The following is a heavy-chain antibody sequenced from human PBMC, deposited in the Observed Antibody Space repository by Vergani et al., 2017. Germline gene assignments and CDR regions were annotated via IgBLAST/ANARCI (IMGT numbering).Heavy chain of an antibody. CDR1: GGSISSYY. J-gene: IGHJ4*02. CDR2: IYYSGST. CDR3: ARGGSSSWYCDY. D-gene: IGHD6-13*01. V-gene: IGHV4-59*01. Sequence: QVQLQESGPGLVKPSETLSLTCTVSGGSISSYYWSWIRQPPGKGLEWIGYIYYSGSTNYNPSLKSRVTISVDTSKNQFSLKLSCVTAADTAVYYCARGGSSSWYCDYWGQGTLVTVSS.